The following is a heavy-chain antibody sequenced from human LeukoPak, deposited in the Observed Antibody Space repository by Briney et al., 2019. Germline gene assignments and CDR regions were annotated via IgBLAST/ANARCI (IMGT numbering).Heavy chain of an antibody. CDR1: GGSFSGYY. CDR3: ARVAAKTVDY. J-gene: IGHJ4*02. CDR2: IYYSGST. V-gene: IGHV4-34*01. D-gene: IGHD2-15*01. Sequence: SETLSLTCAVYGGSFSGYYWSWIRQPPGKGLEWIGSIYYSGSTNYNPSLKSRVTISVDTSKNQFSLKLSSVTAADTAVYYCARVAAKTVDYWGQGTLVTVSS.